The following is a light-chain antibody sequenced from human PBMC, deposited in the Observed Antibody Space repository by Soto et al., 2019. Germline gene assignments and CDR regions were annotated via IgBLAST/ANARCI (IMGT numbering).Light chain of an antibody. CDR2: GTS. V-gene: IGKV1-39*01. Sequence: GGRVTVTCRASQDIRNDLGWYQQKPGKAPKLLIYGTSNLQSGVPSRCSGSGSGTDFTLTISSLQPEDFATYYCQQSYSTPITFGQGTRLEI. CDR3: QQSYSTPIT. J-gene: IGKJ5*01. CDR1: QDIRND.